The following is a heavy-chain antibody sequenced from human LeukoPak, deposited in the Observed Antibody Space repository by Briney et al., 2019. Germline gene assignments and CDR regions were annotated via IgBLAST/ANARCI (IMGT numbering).Heavy chain of an antibody. V-gene: IGHV1-18*01. CDR1: GYTFTSYG. Sequence: ASVKVSCEASGYTFTSYGISWVRQAPGQGLEWMGWISAYNGNTNYAQKLQGRVTMTTDTSTSTAYMELRSLRSDDTAVYYCARDPPGGYYYDSSGYYPGPNFDYWGQETLVTVSS. CDR3: ARDPPGGYYYDSSGYYPGPNFDY. CDR2: ISAYNGNT. J-gene: IGHJ4*02. D-gene: IGHD3-22*01.